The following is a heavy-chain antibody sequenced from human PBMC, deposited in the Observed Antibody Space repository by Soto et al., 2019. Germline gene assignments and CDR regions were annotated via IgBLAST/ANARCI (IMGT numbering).Heavy chain of an antibody. CDR2: INEDGRST. CDR1: GISLSAYW. V-gene: IGHV3-74*01. D-gene: IGHD3-3*01. CDR3: ARGWVERLPRQPPSDY. Sequence: EVQLVESGGGLVQPGGSLRLSCAASGISLSAYWMHWVRQVPGKGLEWMARINEDGRSTSYMDSVKGRFTISRDNARDTLYLQMNSLRLEDTAVYYCARGWVERLPRQPPSDYWGQGTLVTVSS. J-gene: IGHJ4*02.